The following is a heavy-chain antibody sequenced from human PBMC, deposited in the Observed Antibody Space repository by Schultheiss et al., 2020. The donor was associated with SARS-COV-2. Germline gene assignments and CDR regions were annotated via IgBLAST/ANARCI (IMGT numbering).Heavy chain of an antibody. J-gene: IGHJ6*03. CDR1: GESFSGFS. CDR2: VSHSGAT. V-gene: IGHV4-34*01. D-gene: IGHD4-11*01. Sequence: SETLSLTCAVFGESFSGFSWTWIRQSPGKGLEWIGQVSHSGATHYSPSLKRRLTISIDTSKRQFSLRLRSVTAADTAIYFCSRGRTSVIPSPVLGLGPHYFSYYMDVWGKGTTVTVSS. CDR3: SRGRTSVIPSPVLGLGPHYFSYYMDV.